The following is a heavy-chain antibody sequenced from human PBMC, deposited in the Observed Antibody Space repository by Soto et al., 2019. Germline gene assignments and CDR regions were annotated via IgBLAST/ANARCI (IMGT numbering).Heavy chain of an antibody. V-gene: IGHV1-69*13. J-gene: IGHJ5*02. CDR1: GGTFRSYA. D-gene: IGHD1-26*01. CDR3: ARDGATTGWFDP. CDR2: IIPIFGTA. Sequence: GGSVKVSCKASGGTFRSYAISWVRQAPGQGLEWMGGIIPIFGTANYAQKFQGRVTITADESTSTAYMELSSLRSDDTAVYYCARDGATTGWFDPWGQGTLVTVSS.